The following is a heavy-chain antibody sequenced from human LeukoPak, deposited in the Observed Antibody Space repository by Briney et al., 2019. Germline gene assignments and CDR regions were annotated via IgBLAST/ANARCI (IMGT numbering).Heavy chain of an antibody. V-gene: IGHV3-23*01. CDR2: ISDSGGST. CDR3: ARAFYSSSWAPLDF. CDR1: GFTFSSYA. D-gene: IGHD6-13*01. J-gene: IGHJ4*02. Sequence: GGSLRLSCAASGFTFSSYAMSWVRQAPGKGLEWVSAISDSGGSTYYADSVKGRFTISRDNAKNSLFLHMNSLRSEDTAVYYCARAFYSSSWAPLDFWGQGTLLTVSS.